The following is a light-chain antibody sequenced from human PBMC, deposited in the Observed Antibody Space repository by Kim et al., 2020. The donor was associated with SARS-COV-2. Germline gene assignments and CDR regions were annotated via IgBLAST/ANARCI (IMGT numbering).Light chain of an antibody. CDR3: ESWDAILRAWV. J-gene: IGLJ3*02. Sequence: QSVLTQPPSASGTPGQTVTISCSGCNSNIGTYFVFGYQQFSGSPPKIVIYRNHLRLSGVPDRFSGSKSGTSASLVISGLQSDDEADYYCESWDAILRAWVFGRGTKLTVL. CDR2: RNH. CDR1: NSNIGTYF. V-gene: IGLV1-47*01.